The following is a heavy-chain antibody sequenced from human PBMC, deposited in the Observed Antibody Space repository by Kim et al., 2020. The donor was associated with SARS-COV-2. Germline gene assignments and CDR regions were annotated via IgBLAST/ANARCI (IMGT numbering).Heavy chain of an antibody. V-gene: IGHV1-8*01. J-gene: IGHJ6*03. CDR3: ARELRYFDWLSPTYYYYYMDV. D-gene: IGHD3-9*01. Sequence: ASVKVSCKASGYTFTSYDINWVRQATGQGLEWMGWMNPNSGNTGYAQKFQGRVTMTRNTSISTAYMELSSLRSEDTAVYYCARELRYFDWLSPTYYYYYMDVWGKGTTVTVSS. CDR2: MNPNSGNT. CDR1: GYTFTSYD.